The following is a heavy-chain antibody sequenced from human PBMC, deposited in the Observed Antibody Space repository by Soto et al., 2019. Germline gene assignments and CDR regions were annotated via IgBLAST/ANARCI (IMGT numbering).Heavy chain of an antibody. J-gene: IGHJ4*02. CDR3: TTGKTTIMRVDC. Sequence: EVQLVESGGGLVTPGGSLRLSCTASGFTFSNAWMSWVRQAPGKGLEWVGRIKSKTDGGTTDYAAPVKGRFSISRDDSRTTLFLQMNSLKTEDTAVYYWTTGKTTIMRVDCWGQGTLVTVSS. CDR1: GFTFSNAW. V-gene: IGHV3-15*01. CDR2: IKSKTDGGTT. D-gene: IGHD1-1*01.